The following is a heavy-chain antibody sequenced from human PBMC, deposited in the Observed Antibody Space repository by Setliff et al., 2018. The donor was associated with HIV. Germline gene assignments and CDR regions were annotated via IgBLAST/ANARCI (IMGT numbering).Heavy chain of an antibody. Sequence: GGSLRLSCEASGFTFSNYGMHWVRQAPGKGLEWVAVIWFDGSDKYYVDSVKGRFIISRDNAKNSVYLQMNSLRAEDTAVYYCARIPYSDSFFDSWGQGTLVTVSS. CDR2: IWFDGSDK. J-gene: IGHJ4*02. V-gene: IGHV3-33*01. D-gene: IGHD4-17*01. CDR1: GFTFSNYG. CDR3: ARIPYSDSFFDS.